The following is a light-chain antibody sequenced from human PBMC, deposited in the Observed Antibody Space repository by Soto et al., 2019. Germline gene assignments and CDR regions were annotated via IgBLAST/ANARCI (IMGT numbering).Light chain of an antibody. CDR1: SSDVGGYIY. CDR2: EVS. Sequence: QSVLAQAASVSGSPGQSITISCTGTSSDVGGYIYVSWFQHHPGKAPKLIIYEVSNRPSGVSDRFSGSRSDNTASLTISGLQADDEAMYYCSSYSTATRGVLFGGGTKVTVL. CDR3: SSYSTATRGVL. V-gene: IGLV2-14*01. J-gene: IGLJ2*01.